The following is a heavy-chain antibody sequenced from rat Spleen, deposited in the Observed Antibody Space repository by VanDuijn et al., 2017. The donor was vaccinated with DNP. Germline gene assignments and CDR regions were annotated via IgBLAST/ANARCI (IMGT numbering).Heavy chain of an antibody. J-gene: IGHJ1*01. CDR2: ITSSGGST. CDR3: ARDNNYGWYFDF. D-gene: IGHD1-10*01. CDR1: GFTFYNYW. Sequence: EVQLVESGGDLVQPGRSLKLSCVASGFTFYNYWMTWIRQAPGKGLEWVASITSSGGSTYYPDSVKGRFTISRDNAKNTLYLQMNSLRSEETATYYCARDNNYGWYFDFWGPGTMVTVSS. V-gene: IGHV5-31*01.